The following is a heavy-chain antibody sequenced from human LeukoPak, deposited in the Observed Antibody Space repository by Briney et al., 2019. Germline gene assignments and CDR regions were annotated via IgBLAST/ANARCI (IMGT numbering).Heavy chain of an antibody. D-gene: IGHD3-22*01. CDR3: AKNRGYYDSSGYPPDAFDI. CDR2: IDTDGSNT. Sequence: GGSLRLSCAASAFSFRSYWMHWVRQAPGKGLVWVSRIDTDGSNTNYADSVKGRFTISRDNSKNTLYLQMNSLRAEDTAVYYCAKNRGYYDSSGYPPDAFDIWGQGTMVTVSS. V-gene: IGHV3-74*01. J-gene: IGHJ3*02. CDR1: AFSFRSYW.